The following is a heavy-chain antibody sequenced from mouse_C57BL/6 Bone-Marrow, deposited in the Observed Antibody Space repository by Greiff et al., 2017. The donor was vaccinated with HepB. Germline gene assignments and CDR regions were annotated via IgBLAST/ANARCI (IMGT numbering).Heavy chain of an antibody. J-gene: IGHJ1*03. Sequence: QVQLQQPGAELVRPGSSVKLSCKASGYTFTSYWMDWVKQRPGQGLEWIGNIYPSDSETHYNQKFKDKATLTVDKSSSTAYMQLSSLTSVDSAVYYCARSTSRYFDVWGTGTTVTVSS. CDR3: ARSTSRYFDV. V-gene: IGHV1-61*01. CDR1: GYTFTSYW. D-gene: IGHD1-1*01. CDR2: IYPSDSET.